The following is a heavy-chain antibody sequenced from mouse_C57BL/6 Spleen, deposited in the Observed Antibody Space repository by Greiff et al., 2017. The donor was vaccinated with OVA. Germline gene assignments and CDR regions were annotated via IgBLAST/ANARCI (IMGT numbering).Heavy chain of an antibody. CDR3: ARKERRDYYAMDY. CDR2: INPNYGTT. CDR1: GYSFTDYN. V-gene: IGHV1-39*01. Sequence: VHVKQSGPELVKPGASVKISCKASGYSFTDYNMNWVKQSNGKSLEWIGVINPNYGTTSYNQKFKGKAILTVDQSSSTAYMQLNSLTSEDSAVNNCARKERRDYYAMDYWGQGTSVTVSS. J-gene: IGHJ4*01.